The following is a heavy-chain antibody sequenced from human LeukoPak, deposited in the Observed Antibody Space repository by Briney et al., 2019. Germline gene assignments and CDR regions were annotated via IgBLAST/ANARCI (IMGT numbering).Heavy chain of an antibody. D-gene: IGHD2-15*01. CDR1: GYTFTSYG. J-gene: IGHJ4*02. Sequence: ASVKVSCKASGYTFTSYGISWVRQAPGQGLEWMGWISAYNGNTNYAQKLQGRVTMTTDTSTSTAYMELRSLRSDDTAVYYCARVGVVVVADLTYDYWGQGTLVTVSS. V-gene: IGHV1-18*01. CDR2: ISAYNGNT. CDR3: ARVGVVVVADLTYDY.